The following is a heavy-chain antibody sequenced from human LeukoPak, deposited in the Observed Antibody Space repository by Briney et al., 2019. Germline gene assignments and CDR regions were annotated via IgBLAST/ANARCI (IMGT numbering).Heavy chain of an antibody. J-gene: IGHJ6*02. CDR1: GGSFSGYY. V-gene: IGHV4-34*01. CDR2: INHSGST. CDR3: ARSLMVTPWYYYGMDV. D-gene: IGHD2-21*02. Sequence: SSETLSLTCAVYGGSFSGYYWSWIRQPPGRGLEWIGEINHSGSTNYNPSLKSRVTISVDTSKNQFSLKLSSVTAADTAVYYCARSLMVTPWYYYGMDVWGQGTTVTVSS.